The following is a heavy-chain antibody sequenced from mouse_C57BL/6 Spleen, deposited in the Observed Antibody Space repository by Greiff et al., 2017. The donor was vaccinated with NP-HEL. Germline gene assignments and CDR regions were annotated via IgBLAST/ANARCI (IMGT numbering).Heavy chain of an antibody. Sequence: DVKLVESGGGLVKPGGSLKLSCAASGFTFSSYAMSWVRQTPEKRLEWVATISDGGSYTYYPDNVKGRFTISRDNAKNNLYLQMSHLKSEDTAMYYCARPTGTEAMDYWGQGTSVTVSS. J-gene: IGHJ4*01. V-gene: IGHV5-4*03. CDR1: GFTFSSYA. CDR2: ISDGGSYT. CDR3: ARPTGTEAMDY. D-gene: IGHD4-1*02.